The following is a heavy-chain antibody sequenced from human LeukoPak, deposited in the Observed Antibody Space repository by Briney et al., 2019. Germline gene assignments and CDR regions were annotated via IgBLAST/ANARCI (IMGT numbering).Heavy chain of an antibody. V-gene: IGHV2-5*02. Sequence: ESALTLVKPTQTLTLTCTFSGFSLSTRRMGVGWIRQPPGKALEWLALIYWDDDKRYCPSLESRPTITKDTSKNQVVLTMTNMAPVDTGTYYCAHRVAYSSRTKYWGQGTPVTVSS. CDR1: GFSLSTRRMG. J-gene: IGHJ4*02. CDR2: IYWDDDK. D-gene: IGHD6-13*01. CDR3: AHRVAYSSRTKY.